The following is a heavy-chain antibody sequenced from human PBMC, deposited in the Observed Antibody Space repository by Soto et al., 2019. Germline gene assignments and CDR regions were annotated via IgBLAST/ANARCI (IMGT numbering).Heavy chain of an antibody. CDR1: GGSFSGYY. D-gene: IGHD5-12*01. V-gene: IGHV4-34*01. CDR3: ARGSGYDAGEYFDY. J-gene: IGHJ4*02. Sequence: QVQLQQWGAGLLKPSETLSLTCAVYGGSFSGYYWSWIRQPPGKGLEWIGEINHRGSTNYNPSLKSRVTISVDTSKNQFSLKLSSVTAADTAVYYCARGSGYDAGEYFDYWGQGTLVTVSS. CDR2: INHRGST.